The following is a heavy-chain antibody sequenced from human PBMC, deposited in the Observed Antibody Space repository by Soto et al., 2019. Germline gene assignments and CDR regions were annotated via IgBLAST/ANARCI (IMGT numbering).Heavy chain of an antibody. V-gene: IGHV4-30-2*01. CDR2: IYHSGST. J-gene: IGHJ4*02. CDR3: ARDKIPGLLDY. Sequence: PSETLSLTCAGSGGSISSGGYSWSWIRQPPGKGLEWIGYIYHSGSTYYNPSLKSRVTISVDRSKNQFSLKLSSVTAADTAVYYCARDKIPGLLDYWGQGTPVP. D-gene: IGHD2-21*01. CDR1: GGSISSGGYS.